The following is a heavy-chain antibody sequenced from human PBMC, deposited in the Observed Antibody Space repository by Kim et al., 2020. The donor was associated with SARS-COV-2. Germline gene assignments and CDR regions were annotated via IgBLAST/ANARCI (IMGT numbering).Heavy chain of an antibody. Sequence: SKYSEDSVKGRFTISQDDSKNTVYLQMNSLRAEETAVYFCAREPSTYFDYWGQGTLVTVSS. J-gene: IGHJ4*02. V-gene: IGHV3-66*01. CDR3: AREPSTYFDY. CDR2: SK.